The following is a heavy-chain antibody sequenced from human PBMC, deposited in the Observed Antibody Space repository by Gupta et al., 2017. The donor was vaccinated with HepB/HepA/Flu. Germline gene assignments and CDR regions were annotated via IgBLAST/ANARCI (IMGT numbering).Heavy chain of an antibody. J-gene: IGHJ4*02. V-gene: IGHV3-7*01. Sequence: EVQLVESGGGLVQPGGSLRLSCAASGFTFSRYGMSWVRQAPGKGLEWVANIKQDGSEKYYVDSVKGRFTISRDNAKNSLYLQMNSLRAEDTAVYYCARDFRGSYYIDYWGQGTLVTVSS. D-gene: IGHD1-26*01. CDR1: GFTFSRYG. CDR3: ARDFRGSYYIDY. CDR2: IKQDGSEK.